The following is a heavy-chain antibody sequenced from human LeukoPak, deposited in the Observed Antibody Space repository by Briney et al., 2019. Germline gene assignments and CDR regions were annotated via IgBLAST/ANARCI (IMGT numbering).Heavy chain of an antibody. CDR2: TYYSGST. D-gene: IGHD3-10*01. J-gene: IGHJ6*03. CDR3: ARVGREMVRGVHNYYMDV. CDR1: GCSISSYY. V-gene: IGHV4-59*08. Sequence: PSETLSLTCTVSGCSISSYYWSWIRQPPGKGLEWIGYTYYSGSTNYNPSLKSRVTISVDTSKNQFSLKLSSVTAADTAVYYCARVGREMVRGVHNYYMDVWGKGTTVTVSS.